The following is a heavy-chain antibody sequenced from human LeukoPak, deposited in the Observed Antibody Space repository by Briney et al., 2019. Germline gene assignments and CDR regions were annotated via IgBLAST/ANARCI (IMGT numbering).Heavy chain of an antibody. V-gene: IGHV3-23*01. CDR1: RFTFNSYA. D-gene: IGHD5-24*01. CDR2: ISAGAGYI. CDR3: AKNRATGLAFYDY. J-gene: IGHJ4*02. Sequence: GGSLRLSCAASRFTFNSYAMTWVRQAPGKGLEWVSAISAGAGYIYYADSVKGRFTSSRDNSKSTLYLQMSNLRAEDTAVYFCAKNRATGLAFYDYWGQGTQVTVSS.